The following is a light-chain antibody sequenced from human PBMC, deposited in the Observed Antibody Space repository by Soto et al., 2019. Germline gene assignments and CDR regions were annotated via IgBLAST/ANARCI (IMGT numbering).Light chain of an antibody. J-gene: IGKJ5*01. V-gene: IGKV3-20*01. Sequence: EIVLTQSPGTLSLSPGERATLSCRASQSVSSNYLAWYQQKPGQAPRLLIYGASNRATGTPDRFSGSGSGTDFTLTISRLESEDFAVYYWQQYGSSPPITFGQGTRLEIK. CDR2: GAS. CDR1: QSVSSNY. CDR3: QQYGSSPPIT.